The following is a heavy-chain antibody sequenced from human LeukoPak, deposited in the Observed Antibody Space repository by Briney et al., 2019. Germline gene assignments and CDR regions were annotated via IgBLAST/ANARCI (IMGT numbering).Heavy chain of an antibody. D-gene: IGHD3-10*01. V-gene: IGHV3-23*01. J-gene: IGHJ4*02. CDR3: ARGGVDYYGSGTYYLMYYFDY. CDR1: GFTFNTYG. CDR2: ISGSGCAT. Sequence: PGGTLRLSCAASGFTFNTYGMSWVRQAPGKGLEWVSGISGSGCATYYADSVKGRFTISRDDPHNTLYLQMNSLRAEDTAVYFCARGGVDYYGSGTYYLMYYFDYWGQGALVTVSS.